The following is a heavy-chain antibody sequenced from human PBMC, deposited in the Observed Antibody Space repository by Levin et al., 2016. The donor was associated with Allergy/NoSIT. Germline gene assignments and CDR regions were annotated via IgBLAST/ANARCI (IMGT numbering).Heavy chain of an antibody. CDR2: FYYSGST. CDR1: GGSISSSNYY. Sequence: SETLSLTCTVSGGSISSSNYYWGWIRQPPGKGLEWIGSFYYSGSTYYNPSLKSRVTISVDTSKNQFSLKMSSVTAADTAVYYCARTTGDYGVDYWGQGTLVTVSS. CDR3: ARTTGDYGVDY. J-gene: IGHJ4*02. D-gene: IGHD4-17*01. V-gene: IGHV4-39*01.